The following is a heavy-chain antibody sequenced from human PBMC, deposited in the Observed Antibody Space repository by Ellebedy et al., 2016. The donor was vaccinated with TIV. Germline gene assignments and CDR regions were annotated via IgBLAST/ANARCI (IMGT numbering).Heavy chain of an antibody. D-gene: IGHD6-19*01. J-gene: IGHJ4*02. V-gene: IGHV4-34*01. Sequence: SETLSLXXAVYGGSFSGYYWSWIRQPPGKGLEWIGEINHSGSTNYNPSLKSRVTISVDTSKNQFSLKLSSVTAADTAVYYCARGRRVAVAGFGRGLIDYWGQGTLVTVSS. CDR3: ARGRRVAVAGFGRGLIDY. CDR1: GGSFSGYY. CDR2: INHSGST.